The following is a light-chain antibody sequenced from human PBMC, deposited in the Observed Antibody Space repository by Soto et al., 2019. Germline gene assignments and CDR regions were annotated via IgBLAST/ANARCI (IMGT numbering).Light chain of an antibody. CDR3: AAWDDSLSGRL. CDR1: SPNVGVYKL. J-gene: IGLJ2*01. CDR2: EGS. V-gene: IGLV2-14*02. Sequence: QSALTQPASVSGSPGQSITISCTGTSPNVGVYKLVSWYQQHPGKAPKLIIYEGSKRPSGVPDRFSGSKSGTSASLAISGRRSEDEADYYCAAWDDSLSGRLFGGGTKVTVL.